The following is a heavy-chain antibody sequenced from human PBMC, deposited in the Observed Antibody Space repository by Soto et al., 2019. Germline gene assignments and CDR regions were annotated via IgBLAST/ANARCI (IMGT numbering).Heavy chain of an antibody. J-gene: IGHJ4*02. CDR1: GGSISSAAHY. D-gene: IGHD6-6*01. CDR2: IYYSGST. V-gene: IGHV4-31*03. CDR3: ARGIAARPDS. Sequence: QVQLQESGPGLVKPSQTLSLTCSVSGGSISSAAHYWSWFRQHPGKGLEWIGYIYYSGSTYYNPSLKSRVTISVDTSQNPFSLKLSSVTAADTAVYYCARGIAARPDSWGQGTLVTVSS.